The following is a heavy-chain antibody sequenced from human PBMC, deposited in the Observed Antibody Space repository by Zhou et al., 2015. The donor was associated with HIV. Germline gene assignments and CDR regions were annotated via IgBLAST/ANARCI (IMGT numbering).Heavy chain of an antibody. CDR3: ARSGAWGYDSSGRQGGTMLFDI. CDR2: IIPIFGTA. CDR1: GGTFSSYA. V-gene: IGHV1-69*12. J-gene: IGHJ3*02. D-gene: IGHD3-22*01. Sequence: QVQLVQSGAEVKKPGSSVKVSCKASGGTFSSYAISWVRQAPGQGLEWMGGIIPIFGTANYAQKFQGRVTITADESTSTAYMELSSLRSEDTAVYYCARSGAWGYDSSGRQGGTMLFDIWGQGTMVTVSS.